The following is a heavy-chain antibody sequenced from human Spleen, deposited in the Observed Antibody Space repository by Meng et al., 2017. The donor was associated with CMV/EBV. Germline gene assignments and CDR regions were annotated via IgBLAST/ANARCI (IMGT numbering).Heavy chain of an antibody. J-gene: IGHJ5*02. CDR2: LSGSTGST. CDR3: AKDLRSGNSRWFDP. D-gene: IGHD4-23*01. Sequence: GFSLSSYAMSWVRQAPGKGLEWVSTLSGSTGSTDYADSVGGRFTISRDNSKNTLYLQMDSLRDEDTAVYYCAKDLRSGNSRWFDPWGQGTLVTVSS. CDR1: GFSLSSYA. V-gene: IGHV3-23*01.